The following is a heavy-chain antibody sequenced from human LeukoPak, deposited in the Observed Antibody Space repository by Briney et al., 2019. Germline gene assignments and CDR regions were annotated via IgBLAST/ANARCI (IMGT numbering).Heavy chain of an antibody. CDR3: AKEPRVATIEIFDC. D-gene: IGHD5-12*01. CDR1: GFTFSSYA. V-gene: IGHV3-23*01. J-gene: IGHJ4*02. CDR2: ISGSGAVT. Sequence: GGSLRLSCAASGFTFSSYAMSWVRPAPGKGLEWVSSISGSGAVTYYADSVKGRFTISRDNSKNTVYLQMNSLRAEDTAVYYCAKEPRVATIEIFDCWGQGTLVTVSS.